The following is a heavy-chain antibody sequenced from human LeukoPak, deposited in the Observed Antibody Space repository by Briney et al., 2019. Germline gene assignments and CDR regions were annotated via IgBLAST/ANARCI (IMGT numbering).Heavy chain of an antibody. J-gene: IGHJ4*02. CDR2: INHSGST. CDR3: ARADYYDSSGYEGY. V-gene: IGHV4-34*01. D-gene: IGHD3-22*01. Sequence: SETLSLTCAVYGGSFSGYYWSWIRQPPGKGLEWIGEINHSGSTNYNPSLKSRVTISVDTSKNQFSLKLSSVTAADTAVYYCARADYYDSSGYEGYWGQGTLVTVSS. CDR1: GGSFSGYY.